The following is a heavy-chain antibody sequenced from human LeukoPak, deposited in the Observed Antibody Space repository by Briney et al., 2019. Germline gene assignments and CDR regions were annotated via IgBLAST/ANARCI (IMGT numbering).Heavy chain of an antibody. CDR1: GYTFTSYD. CDR2: MNPNSGNT. CDR3: ARGQLVHFDY. Sequence: RASVKVSCKASGYTFTSYDINWVRQATGQGLEWMGWMNPNSGNTNYAQKLQGRVTMTTDTSTSTAYMELRSLRSDDTAVYYCARGQLVHFDYWGQGTLVTVSS. J-gene: IGHJ4*02. D-gene: IGHD6-13*01. V-gene: IGHV1-8*01.